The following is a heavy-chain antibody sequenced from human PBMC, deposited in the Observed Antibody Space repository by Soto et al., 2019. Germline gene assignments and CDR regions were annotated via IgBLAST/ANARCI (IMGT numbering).Heavy chain of an antibody. CDR2: IKEDGSER. Sequence: EVQLVESGGGLVQPGGSLRLSCAASGFTFSSYWMSWVRKAPGKGLEWVANIKEDGSERYYVDSVKGRFTISRDNAKNSLYLQMNSLRAEDTAVYYCARGYGADKEDYWGQGTLVTVSS. CDR3: ARGYGADKEDY. D-gene: IGHD4-17*01. CDR1: GFTFSSYW. J-gene: IGHJ4*02. V-gene: IGHV3-7*04.